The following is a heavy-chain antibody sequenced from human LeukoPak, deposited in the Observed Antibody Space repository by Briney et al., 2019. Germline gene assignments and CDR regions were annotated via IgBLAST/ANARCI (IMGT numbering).Heavy chain of an antibody. V-gene: IGHV1-18*01. D-gene: IGHD5-18*01. J-gene: IGHJ6*03. CDR1: GYTFTSYG. Sequence: ASVKVSCKASGYTFTSYGISWVRQAPGQGLEWMGWISAYNGNTNYAQKLQGRVTMTTDTSTSTAYVELRSLRSDDTAVYYCARVELQLWPSHFYYYYYYMDVWGKGTTVTVSS. CDR2: ISAYNGNT. CDR3: ARVELQLWPSHFYYYYYYMDV.